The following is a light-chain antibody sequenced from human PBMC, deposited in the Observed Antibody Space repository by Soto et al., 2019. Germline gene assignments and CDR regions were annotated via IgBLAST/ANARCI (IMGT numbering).Light chain of an antibody. CDR3: QQYTTYWT. J-gene: IGKJ1*01. Sequence: DIQITQSPSTLSASLVDRVTITCRASQGISRWLAWYQQRPGKAPKLLIYDASTLHSGVSSRFSGSGSGTEFTLTISSLQPNDSATYYCQQYTTYWTFGQGTKVDIK. CDR1: QGISRW. V-gene: IGKV1-5*01. CDR2: DAS.